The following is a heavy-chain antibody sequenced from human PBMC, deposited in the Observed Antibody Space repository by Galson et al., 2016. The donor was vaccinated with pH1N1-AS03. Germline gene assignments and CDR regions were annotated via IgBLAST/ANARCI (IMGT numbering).Heavy chain of an antibody. Sequence: SLRLSCAASGFAFRTYAMSWVRQPPGKGLEWVSALSGDGASTFHADSVKGRFIISRDISKSTVYLQMNSLRAEDTAVYCCAKESSGLTGYFDFWGQGVLVTVSS. J-gene: IGHJ4*02. CDR1: GFAFRTYA. CDR3: AKESSGLTGYFDF. V-gene: IGHV3-23*01. D-gene: IGHD3-10*01. CDR2: LSGDGAST.